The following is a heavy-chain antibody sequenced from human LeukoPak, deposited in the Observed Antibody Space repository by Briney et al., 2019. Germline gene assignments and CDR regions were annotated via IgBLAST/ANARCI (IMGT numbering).Heavy chain of an antibody. Sequence: SGPALVKPTQTLTLTCTFSGFSLSTSGMRVSWIGQPPGKALEWLARIDWDDDKVYITSLKTRLTISKDTSKNQVVLTMTNMHPVDTATYYCARMGVGATYTFDYWGQGTLVTVSS. J-gene: IGHJ4*02. CDR1: GFSLSTSGMR. V-gene: IGHV2-70*04. D-gene: IGHD1-26*01. CDR3: ARMGVGATYTFDY. CDR2: IDWDDDK.